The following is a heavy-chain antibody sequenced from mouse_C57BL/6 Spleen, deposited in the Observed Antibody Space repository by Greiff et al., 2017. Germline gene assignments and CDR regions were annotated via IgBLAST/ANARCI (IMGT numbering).Heavy chain of an antibody. Sequence: DVKLVESGGGLVKPGGSLKLSCAASGFTFSDYGMHWVRQAPEKGLEWVAYISSGSSTIYYADTVKGRFTISRDNAKNTLFLQMTSLRSEDTAMYYCARVGRGWYFDVWGTGTTVTVSS. CDR1: GFTFSDYG. CDR3: ARVGRGWYFDV. D-gene: IGHD4-1*01. V-gene: IGHV5-17*01. CDR2: ISSGSSTI. J-gene: IGHJ1*03.